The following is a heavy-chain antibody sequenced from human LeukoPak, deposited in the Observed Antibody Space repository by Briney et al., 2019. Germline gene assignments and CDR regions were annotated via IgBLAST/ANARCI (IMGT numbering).Heavy chain of an antibody. CDR3: ARAYAGTLFY. D-gene: IGHD4-23*01. CDR2: IGSSGSTI. V-gene: IGHV3-48*03. J-gene: IGHJ4*02. CDR1: GFTFSSYE. Sequence: GGSLRLSCAASGFTFSSYEMNWVRQAPGKGLEWVSYIGSSGSTIYYADSVKGRFTISRDNAKNSLFLQMNSLRGEDTAVYYCARAYAGTLFYWGQGTLVTVSS.